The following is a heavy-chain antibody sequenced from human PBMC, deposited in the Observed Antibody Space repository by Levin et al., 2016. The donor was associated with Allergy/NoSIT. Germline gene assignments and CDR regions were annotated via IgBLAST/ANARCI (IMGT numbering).Heavy chain of an antibody. CDR1: GFSFSDYT. CDR3: ARVPDSGNYDFDY. V-gene: IGHV3-21*01. Sequence: GESLKISCAASGFSFSDYTMTWVRQAPGKGLEWVSSISRSDTYIYYAESVKGRFTISRDNANNSLHLQMNTLRAEDTAVYFCARVPDSGNYDFDYWGQGTLVTVSS. CDR2: ISRSDTYI. J-gene: IGHJ4*02. D-gene: IGHD1-26*01.